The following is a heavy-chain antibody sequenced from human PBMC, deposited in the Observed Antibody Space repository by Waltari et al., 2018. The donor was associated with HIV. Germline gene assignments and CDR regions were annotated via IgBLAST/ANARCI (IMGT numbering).Heavy chain of an antibody. CDR3: AREYCSGNSCGGAFDI. D-gene: IGHD2-15*01. CDR1: GGSFSGYY. V-gene: IGHV4-34*01. CDR2: INHSGST. Sequence: QVQLHQWGAGLLKPSETLSLTCAVYGGSFSGYYWSLFRQPPGKGLEWIGEINHSGSTNYKPSLKSRVTISVDTSKNQFSLKLTSVTAADTAVYYCAREYCSGNSCGGAFDIWGQGTMVTVSP. J-gene: IGHJ3*02.